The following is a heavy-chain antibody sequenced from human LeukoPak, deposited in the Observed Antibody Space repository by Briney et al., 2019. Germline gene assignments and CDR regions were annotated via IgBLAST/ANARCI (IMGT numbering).Heavy chain of an antibody. V-gene: IGHV1-2*02. Sequence: GASVKVSCKASGYTFTSYYIHWVRQAPGQGLEWMGWINPNSGGTNYAQKFQGRVTMTRDTSISTAYMELSRLRSDDTAVYYCARDQGSSSFDYWGQGTLVTVSS. CDR2: INPNSGGT. CDR1: GYTFTSYY. D-gene: IGHD6-13*01. CDR3: ARDQGSSSFDY. J-gene: IGHJ4*02.